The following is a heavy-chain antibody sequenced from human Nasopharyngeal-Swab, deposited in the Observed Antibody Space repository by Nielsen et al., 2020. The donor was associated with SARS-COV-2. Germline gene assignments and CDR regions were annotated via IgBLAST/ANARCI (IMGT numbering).Heavy chain of an antibody. CDR2: ISSSGSTI. CDR1: GFTFSDYY. D-gene: IGHD5-18*01. Sequence: GESLKISCAASGFTFSDYYMSWIRQAPGKGLEWVSYISSSGSTIYYADSVKGRFTISRDNAKNSLYLQMNSLRAEDTAVYYCARRGGYGTPVDYWGQGTLVTVSP. J-gene: IGHJ4*02. CDR3: ARRGGYGTPVDY. V-gene: IGHV3-11*04.